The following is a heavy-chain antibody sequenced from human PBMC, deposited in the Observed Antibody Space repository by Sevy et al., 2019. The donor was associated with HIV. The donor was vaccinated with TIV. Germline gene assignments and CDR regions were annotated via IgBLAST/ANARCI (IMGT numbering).Heavy chain of an antibody. D-gene: IGHD2-8*01. CDR2: FSFGCGKI. J-gene: IGHJ4*02. CDR1: GFTFSKYS. CDR3: AGEGFTNPLDS. V-gene: IGHV3-23*01. Sequence: GGSLRLSCAASGFTFSKYSMSWIRQTPGKGLEWVSTFSFGCGKINYADSVKGRFTISRDDSRNTFYLQMNSLRAEDTAIYYCAGEGFTNPLDSWVQGTVVTVSS.